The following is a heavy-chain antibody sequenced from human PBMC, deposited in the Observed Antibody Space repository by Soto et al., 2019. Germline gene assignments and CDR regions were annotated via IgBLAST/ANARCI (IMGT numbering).Heavy chain of an antibody. J-gene: IGHJ4*02. Sequence: GGSLRLSCAASGFTFSSYGMHWVRQAPGKGLEWVAVIWYDGSNKYYADSVKGRFTISRDNSKNTLYLQMNSLRAEDTAVYYCARDRSARPGSFDYWGQGTLVTVSS. V-gene: IGHV3-33*01. CDR1: GFTFSSYG. D-gene: IGHD6-6*01. CDR3: ARDRSARPGSFDY. CDR2: IWYDGSNK.